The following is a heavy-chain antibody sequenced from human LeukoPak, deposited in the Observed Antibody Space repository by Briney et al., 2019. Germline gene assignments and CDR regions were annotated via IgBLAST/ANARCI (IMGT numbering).Heavy chain of an antibody. J-gene: IGHJ5*02. D-gene: IGHD3-10*01. CDR2: ISGSGGST. Sequence: GGSLRLSCAASGFTFSSYAMSWVRQAPGKGLEWVSAISGSGGSTYYADSVKGRFTISRDNSKNTLYLQMNSLRAEDTAVYYCAKGYGSGSYYNVRVFDPWGQGTLVTVSS. CDR3: AKGYGSGSYYNVRVFDP. CDR1: GFTFSSYA. V-gene: IGHV3-23*01.